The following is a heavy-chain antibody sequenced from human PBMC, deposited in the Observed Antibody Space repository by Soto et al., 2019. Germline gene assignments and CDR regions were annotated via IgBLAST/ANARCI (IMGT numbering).Heavy chain of an antibody. J-gene: IGHJ6*02. CDR1: GGSFSGYY. V-gene: IGHV4-34*01. CDR2: INHSGST. Sequence: SETLSLTGAVYGGSFSGYYWSWIRQPPGKGLEWIGEINHSGSTNYNPSLKSRVTISVDTSKNQFSLKLSSVTAADTAVYYCARGVAAAGQKVSGMDVWGQGTTVTVSS. D-gene: IGHD6-13*01. CDR3: ARGVAAAGQKVSGMDV.